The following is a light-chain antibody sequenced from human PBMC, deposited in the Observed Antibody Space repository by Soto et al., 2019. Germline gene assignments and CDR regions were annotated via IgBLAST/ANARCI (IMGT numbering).Light chain of an antibody. CDR2: AAS. J-gene: IGKJ4*01. CDR3: QQLNSYPFLT. CDR1: QGISSY. Sequence: DIQLTQSPSFLSASVGDRVTITCRASQGISSYLAWYQHKPGKAPKLLIYAASTLQSGVPSRFSGGGSGTEFTHTISSLQPEDFATYYCQQLNSYPFLTFGGGTKVEIK. V-gene: IGKV1-9*01.